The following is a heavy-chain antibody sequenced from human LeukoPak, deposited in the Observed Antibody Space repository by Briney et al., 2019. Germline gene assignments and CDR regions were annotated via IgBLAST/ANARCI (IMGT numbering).Heavy chain of an antibody. D-gene: IGHD3-22*01. J-gene: IGHJ4*02. CDR3: ARELGSSGYYPFDY. CDR1: GFTFSSYG. V-gene: IGHV3-33*01. CDR2: IWYDGSNK. Sequence: PGGSLRLSCAASGFTFSSYGVHWVRQAPGKGLEWVALIWYDGSNKYYADSVKGRFTISRDNSKNTLYLQMNSLRAEDTAVYYCARELGSSGYYPFDYWGQGTLVTVSS.